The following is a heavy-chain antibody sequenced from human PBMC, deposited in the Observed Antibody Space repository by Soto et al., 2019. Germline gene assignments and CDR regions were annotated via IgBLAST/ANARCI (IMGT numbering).Heavy chain of an antibody. J-gene: IGHJ4*02. D-gene: IGHD3-9*01. CDR1: GYTFTSDG. Sequence: QVDLLQSGAEVKEPGASVRISCEASGYTFTSDGIHWVRQAPGQRLEWMGWINTGSSNTRYSPEFQARVTITRDTAASTAYMELNSLRSEDTAVYYCARAMPTAGYRYFDQWGQGTLFTVSS. CDR2: INTGSSNT. CDR3: ARAMPTAGYRYFDQ. V-gene: IGHV1-3*04.